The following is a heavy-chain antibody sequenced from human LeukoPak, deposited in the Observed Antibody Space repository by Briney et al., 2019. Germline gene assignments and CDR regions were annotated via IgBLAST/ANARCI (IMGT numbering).Heavy chain of an antibody. Sequence: GGSLRLSCAASGFTSSSYAMSWVRQAPGKGLEWVSAISGSGGSTYYADFVKGRFTISRDNSKNTLYLQMNSLRAEDTAVYYCAKGCWPRSGSRSFDYWGQGTLVTVSS. V-gene: IGHV3-23*01. D-gene: IGHD1-14*01. CDR1: GFTSSSYA. CDR2: ISGSGGST. J-gene: IGHJ4*02. CDR3: AKGCWPRSGSRSFDY.